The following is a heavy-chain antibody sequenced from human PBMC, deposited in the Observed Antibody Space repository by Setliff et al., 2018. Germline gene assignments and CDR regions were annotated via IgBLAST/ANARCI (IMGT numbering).Heavy chain of an antibody. D-gene: IGHD3-10*01. CDR2: MNPNSGNT. V-gene: IGHV1-8*03. CDR1: GYTFTSYD. CDR3: ARAELLWFGGFDP. J-gene: IGHJ5*02. Sequence: EASVKVSCKASGYTFTSYDINWVRQATGQGLEWMGWMNPNSGNTGYAQKFQGRVTITRNTSISTAYMELSSLRSEDTAVYYCARAELLWFGGFDPWGQGTLVTVSS.